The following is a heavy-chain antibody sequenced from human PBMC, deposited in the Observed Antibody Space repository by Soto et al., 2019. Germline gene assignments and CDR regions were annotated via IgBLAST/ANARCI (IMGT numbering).Heavy chain of an antibody. V-gene: IGHV1-2*04. D-gene: IGHD3-10*01. CDR1: GYTFTSYY. CDR3: ARSKTYYYGSGSYYLFDY. Sequence: ASVKVSCKASGYTFTSYYMHWVRQAPGQGLEWMGWINPNSGGTNYAQKFQGWVTMTRDTSISTAYMELSRLRSDDTAVYYCARSKTYYYGSGSYYLFDYWGQGTVVTVSS. J-gene: IGHJ4*02. CDR2: INPNSGGT.